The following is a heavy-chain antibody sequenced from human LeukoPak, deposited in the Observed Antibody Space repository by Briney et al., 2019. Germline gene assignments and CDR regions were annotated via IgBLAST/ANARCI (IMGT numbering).Heavy chain of an antibody. Sequence: GGSLRLSCAASGFTFSSYGMHWVRQAPGKGLEWVAFIRYDGSNKYYADSVKGRFTISRDNSKNSLYLQMNSLRAEDTALYYCAKDSTYNYYGSGSYHDYWGQGTLVTVSS. J-gene: IGHJ4*02. D-gene: IGHD3-10*01. V-gene: IGHV3-30*02. CDR1: GFTFSSYG. CDR3: AKDSTYNYYGSGSYHDY. CDR2: IRYDGSNK.